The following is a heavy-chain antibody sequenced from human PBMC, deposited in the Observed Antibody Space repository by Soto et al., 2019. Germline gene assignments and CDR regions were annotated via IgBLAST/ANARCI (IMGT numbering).Heavy chain of an antibody. D-gene: IGHD4-17*01. J-gene: IGHJ4*02. CDR1: GGXISSYY. CDR3: ARRYGASFDY. V-gene: IGHV4-59*01. Sequence: SETLSLTCTVSGGXISSYYWSWIRQPPGKGPEWIGYIYYSGSTNYNPSLKSRVTISVDTSKNQFSLKLSSVTAADTAVYYCARRYGASFDYWGQGTLVTVSS. CDR2: IYYSGST.